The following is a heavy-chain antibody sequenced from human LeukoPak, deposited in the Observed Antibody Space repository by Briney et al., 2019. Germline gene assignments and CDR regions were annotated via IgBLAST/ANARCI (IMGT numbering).Heavy chain of an antibody. CDR2: ISGSGGST. Sequence: PGGSLRLSCAASGFTFSSYAMSWVRQAPGKGLEWVSAISGSGGSTYYADSVKGRFTISRDNSKNTLYLQMNSLRAEDTAVYYCAKDIRYGSGSYYLDYWGQGTLVTVSS. J-gene: IGHJ4*02. D-gene: IGHD3-10*01. CDR1: GFTFSSYA. CDR3: AKDIRYGSGSYYLDY. V-gene: IGHV3-23*01.